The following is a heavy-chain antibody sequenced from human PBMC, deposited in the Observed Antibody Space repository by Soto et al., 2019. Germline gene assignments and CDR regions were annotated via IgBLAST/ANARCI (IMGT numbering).Heavy chain of an antibody. CDR2: TYYRSKWYN. CDR3: ARGRAAAAYGMGV. D-gene: IGHD6-13*01. CDR1: GDSVSSKSAA. V-gene: IGHV6-1*01. J-gene: IGHJ6*02. Sequence: QTVSLTSAISGDSVSSKSAACNWIRHSPSRGLEWLGRTYYRSKWYNDYAVSVKSRITINPDTSKNQFSLQLNSVTPEDTAVYYCARGRAAAAYGMGVWGQGTKVTVYS.